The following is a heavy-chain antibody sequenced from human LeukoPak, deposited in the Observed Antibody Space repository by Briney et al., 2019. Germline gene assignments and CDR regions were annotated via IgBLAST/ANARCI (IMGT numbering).Heavy chain of an antibody. J-gene: IGHJ4*02. Sequence: GGSLRLSCAASGFTFSSYWMHWVRQAPGKGLVWVSRINDDESVTNYADSVKGRFTISRDNAKNTLYLQMNSLRAEDTAVYFCARGLGSGGSCYRSWGQGTLVTVSS. V-gene: IGHV3-74*01. CDR2: INDDESVT. CDR1: GFTFSSYW. D-gene: IGHD2-15*01. CDR3: ARGLGSGGSCYRS.